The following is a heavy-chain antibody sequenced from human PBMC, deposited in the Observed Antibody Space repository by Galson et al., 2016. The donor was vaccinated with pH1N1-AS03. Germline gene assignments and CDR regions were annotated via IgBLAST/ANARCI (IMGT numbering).Heavy chain of an antibody. D-gene: IGHD6-19*01. Sequence: SLRLSCAASGFPFSGYSMNWVRQAPGKGLEWVSFISTSSSSIYYADSVKGRFTISRDNAQNLLYLQMNSLRDEDMAVYYCARDGPPQGISVAGSFDFWGQGTLVTVSS. CDR3: ARDGPPQGISVAGSFDF. CDR1: GFPFSGYS. J-gene: IGHJ4*02. CDR2: ISTSSSSI. V-gene: IGHV3-21*01.